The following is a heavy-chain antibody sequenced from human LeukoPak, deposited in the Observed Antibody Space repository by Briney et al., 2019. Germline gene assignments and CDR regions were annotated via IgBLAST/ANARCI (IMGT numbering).Heavy chain of an antibody. D-gene: IGHD3-22*01. CDR2: ISSSGSTI. CDR1: GFTFSSYE. V-gene: IGHV3-48*03. CDR3: ARVWGNYYDSSGYYWAEGPTVFDY. J-gene: IGHJ4*02. Sequence: PGGSLRLSCAASGFTFSSYEMNWVRQAPGKGLEWVSYISSSGSTIYYADSVKGRFTISRDNAKNSLYLQMNSLRAEDTAVYYCARVWGNYYDSSGYYWAEGPTVFDYWGQGTLVTVSS.